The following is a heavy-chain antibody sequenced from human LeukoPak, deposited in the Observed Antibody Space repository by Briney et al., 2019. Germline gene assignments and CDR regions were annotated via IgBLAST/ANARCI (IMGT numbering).Heavy chain of an antibody. CDR3: ARGTYDSYGMDV. Sequence: SETLSLTCTVSDGSISSGSYYWTWVRQPAGKGLEWIGRIYTRGSTTYNPSLQSRVTISLDTSKNLFSLNLRSVTAADTAVYYCARGTYDSYGMDVWGQGTTVTVSS. CDR1: DGSISSGSYY. V-gene: IGHV4-61*02. CDR2: IYTRGST. J-gene: IGHJ6*02. D-gene: IGHD3-10*01.